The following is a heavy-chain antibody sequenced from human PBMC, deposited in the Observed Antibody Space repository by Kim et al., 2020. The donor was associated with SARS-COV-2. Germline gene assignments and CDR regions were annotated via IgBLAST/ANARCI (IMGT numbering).Heavy chain of an antibody. D-gene: IGHD2-21*02. Sequence: GGSLRLSCAASGFTFSSYAMHWVRQAPGKGLEWVAVISYDGSNKYYADSVKGRFTISRDNSKNTLYLQMNSLRAEDTAVYYCARDRVVVTATLLPFDPWGQGTLVTVSS. CDR2: ISYDGSNK. V-gene: IGHV3-30*04. CDR1: GFTFSSYA. CDR3: ARDRVVVTATLLPFDP. J-gene: IGHJ5*02.